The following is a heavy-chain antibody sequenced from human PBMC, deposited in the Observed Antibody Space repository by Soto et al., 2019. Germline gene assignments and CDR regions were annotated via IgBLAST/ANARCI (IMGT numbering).Heavy chain of an antibody. D-gene: IGHD3-10*01. J-gene: IGHJ6*02. Sequence: SVKVSCKASGGSFSSYAISWVRQAPGQGLEWMGGIIPIFGTANYAQKFQGRVTITADESTSTAYMELSSLRSEDTAVYYCARAAHGSGSYYNGYYYYYGMDVWGQGTTVTVSS. V-gene: IGHV1-69*13. CDR2: IIPIFGTA. CDR3: ARAAHGSGSYYNGYYYYYGMDV. CDR1: GGSFSSYA.